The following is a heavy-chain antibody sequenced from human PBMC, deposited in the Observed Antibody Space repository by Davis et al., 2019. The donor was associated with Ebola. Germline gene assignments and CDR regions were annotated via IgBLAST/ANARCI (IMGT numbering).Heavy chain of an antibody. CDR2: IWYDGSRK. Sequence: GESLKISCAASGFNFRSYGMHWVRQAPDKGLEWVAVIWYDGSRKYYGDSVKGRFTISRDNSNNLLYLQMNSLRAEDTAVYYCARQVWNFDNWFDPWGQGTLVTVSS. V-gene: IGHV3-33*01. CDR1: GFNFRSYG. J-gene: IGHJ5*02. CDR3: ARQVWNFDNWFDP. D-gene: IGHD1-7*01.